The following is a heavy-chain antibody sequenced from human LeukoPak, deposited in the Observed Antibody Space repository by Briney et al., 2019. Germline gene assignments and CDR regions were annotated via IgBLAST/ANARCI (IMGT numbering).Heavy chain of an antibody. J-gene: IGHJ4*02. D-gene: IGHD2-15*01. CDR3: ARERPRYCSGGSCYSYYFDY. Sequence: GGSLRLSCAASGFTFSSYWMHWVRQAPGKGLVWVSRVNTDGSSTRYADSVKGRFTISRDNAKNTLHLQMNSLRAEDTAVYYCARERPRYCSGGSCYSYYFDYWGQGTLVTVSS. V-gene: IGHV3-74*01. CDR1: GFTFSSYW. CDR2: VNTDGSST.